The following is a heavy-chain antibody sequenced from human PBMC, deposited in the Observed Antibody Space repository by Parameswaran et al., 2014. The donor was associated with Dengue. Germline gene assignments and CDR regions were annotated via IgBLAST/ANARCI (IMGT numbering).Heavy chain of an antibody. J-gene: IGHJ3*02. CDR2: INPSGGST. Sequence: WVRQAPGQGLEWMGIINPSGGSTSYAQKFQGRVTMTRDTSTSTVYMELSSLRSEDTAVYYCARDWYSSGWFDAFDIWGQGTMVTVSS. D-gene: IGHD6-19*01. CDR3: ARDWYSSGWFDAFDI. V-gene: IGHV1-46*01.